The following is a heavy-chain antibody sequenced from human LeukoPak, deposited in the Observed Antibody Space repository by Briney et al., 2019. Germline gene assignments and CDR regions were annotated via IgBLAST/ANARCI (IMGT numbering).Heavy chain of an antibody. D-gene: IGHD4-17*01. CDR2: ISTDGGST. CDR1: GFTFSSYA. CDR3: VKRGRQGDYAYDS. Sequence: GGSLILSCSASGFTFSSYAMHWVRQAPGKGLEYVSSISTDGGSTFYADSVKGRFTISRDNSKNTLYLQMSSLRGEDTAVYYCVKRGRQGDYAYDSWGQGALVTVSS. V-gene: IGHV3-64D*06. J-gene: IGHJ4*02.